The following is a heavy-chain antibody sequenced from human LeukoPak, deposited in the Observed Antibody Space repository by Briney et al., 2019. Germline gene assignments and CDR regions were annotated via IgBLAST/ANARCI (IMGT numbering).Heavy chain of an antibody. J-gene: IGHJ5*02. CDR2: ISSSSSYI. CDR3: AGYYYDSSRGFDL. D-gene: IGHD3-22*01. V-gene: IGHV3-21*04. Sequence: GGSLRLSCAASGFTFSSYSMNWVRQAPGKGLEWVSSISSSSSYIYYADSVKGRFTNSRDNAKNSLYLQMNSLRAEDTALYYCAGYYYDSSRGFDLWGQGTLVTVSA. CDR1: GFTFSSYS.